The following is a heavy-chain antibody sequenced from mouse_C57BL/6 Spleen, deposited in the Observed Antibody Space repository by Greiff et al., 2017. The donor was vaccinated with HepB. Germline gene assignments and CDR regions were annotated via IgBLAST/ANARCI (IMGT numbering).Heavy chain of an antibody. CDR3: AREETGTRAMDY. CDR1: GYTFTDYY. Sequence: EVQLQQSGPELVKPGASVKISCKASGYTFTDYYMNWVKQSHGKSLEWIGDINPNNGGTSYNQKFKGKATLTVDKSPSTAYMELRSLTSEDSAVYYCAREETGTRAMDYWGQGTSVTVSS. CDR2: INPNNGGT. D-gene: IGHD4-1*01. J-gene: IGHJ4*01. V-gene: IGHV1-26*01.